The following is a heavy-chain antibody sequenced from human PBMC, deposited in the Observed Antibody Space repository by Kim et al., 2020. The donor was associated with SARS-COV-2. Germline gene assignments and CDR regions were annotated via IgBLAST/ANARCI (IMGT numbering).Heavy chain of an antibody. CDR2: SGGST. Sequence: SGGSTYYAGSVKGRFTISRDNSKNTPYLQMNSLRAEDTAVYYCAKSPFDYWGQGTLVTVSS. J-gene: IGHJ4*02. CDR3: AKSPFDY. V-gene: IGHV3-23*01.